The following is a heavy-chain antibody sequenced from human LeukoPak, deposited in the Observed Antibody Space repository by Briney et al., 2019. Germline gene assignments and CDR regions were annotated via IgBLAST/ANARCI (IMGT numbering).Heavy chain of an antibody. J-gene: IGHJ4*02. D-gene: IGHD5-12*01. Sequence: GGSLRLSCAAHGFTFSSYWMMWVRQAPGKGLEWVANIKQDGSEKYYVDSVKGRFTISRDNAQNSLYLQMNSLRTEDTAVYYCARDGVDSRYFFEYWGQGSLVTVSS. CDR1: GFTFSSYW. CDR2: IKQDGSEK. CDR3: ARDGVDSRYFFEY. V-gene: IGHV3-7*05.